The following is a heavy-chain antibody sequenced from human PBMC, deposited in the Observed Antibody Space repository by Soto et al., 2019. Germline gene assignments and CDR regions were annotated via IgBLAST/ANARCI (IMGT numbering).Heavy chain of an antibody. CDR1: GGSIISGGYY. CDR2: IYYSGST. J-gene: IGHJ6*02. CDR3: ARDLLYYDILTGPRHYYGMDV. Sequence: PSETLSLTCTVSGGSIISGGYYWSWIRQHPGKGLEWIGYIYYSGSTYYNPSLKSRVTISVDTSKNQFSLKLSSVTAADTAVYYCARDLLYYDILTGPRHYYGMDVWGQGTTVTVSS. D-gene: IGHD3-9*01. V-gene: IGHV4-31*03.